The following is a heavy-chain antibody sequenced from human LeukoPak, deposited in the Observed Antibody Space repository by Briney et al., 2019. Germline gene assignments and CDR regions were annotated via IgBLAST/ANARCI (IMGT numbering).Heavy chain of an antibody. D-gene: IGHD6-13*01. V-gene: IGHV1-2*02. J-gene: IGHJ6*03. Sequence: GASVKVSCKASGYTFTGYYMHRGLQAPGQGLASMGWINPNSGGTNYAQKLQGRVTMTRDTSISTAYMELSRLRSDDTVVYYCARGRAAGTPDYMDVWGKGTTVTISS. CDR3: ARGRAAGTPDYMDV. CDR2: INPNSGGT. CDR1: GYTFTGYY.